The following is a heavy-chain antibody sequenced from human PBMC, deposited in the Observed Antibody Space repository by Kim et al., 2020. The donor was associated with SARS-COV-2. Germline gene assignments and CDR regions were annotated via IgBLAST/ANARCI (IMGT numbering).Heavy chain of an antibody. V-gene: IGHV3-64D*09. CDR3: VKGFQYYYGSGRILFDI. CDR2: ISSNGGST. D-gene: IGHD3-10*01. Sequence: GGSLRLSCSASGFTFSSYAMHWVRQAPGKGLEYVSAISSNGGSTYYADSVKGRFTISRDNSKNTLYLQMSSLRAEDTAVYYCVKGFQYYYGSGRILFDIWGQGTMVTVSS. CDR1: GFTFSSYA. J-gene: IGHJ3*02.